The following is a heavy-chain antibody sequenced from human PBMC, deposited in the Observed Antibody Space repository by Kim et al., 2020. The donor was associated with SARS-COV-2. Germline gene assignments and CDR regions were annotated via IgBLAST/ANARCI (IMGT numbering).Heavy chain of an antibody. Sequence: SETLSHTCTVSGGSISSGGYYWSWIRQHPGKGLEWIGYIYYSGSTYYNPSLKSRVTMSVDTSKNQFSLKLSSVTAADTAVYYCARVLGAITIFGVVIVNWFDPWGQGTLVTVSS. D-gene: IGHD3-3*01. CDR2: IYYSGST. CDR3: ARVLGAITIFGVVIVNWFDP. CDR1: GGSISSGGYY. J-gene: IGHJ5*02. V-gene: IGHV4-31*03.